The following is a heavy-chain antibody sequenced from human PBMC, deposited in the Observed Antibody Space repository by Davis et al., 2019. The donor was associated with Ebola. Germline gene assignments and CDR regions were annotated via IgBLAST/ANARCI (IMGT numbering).Heavy chain of an antibody. D-gene: IGHD3-10*01. V-gene: IGHV4-34*01. J-gene: IGHJ6*02. CDR2: INYSGST. CDR3: ARGGGFGGYGMDV. CDR1: GGSFSGYY. Sequence: MPSETLSLTCALHGGSFSGYYWTWIRQPPGKGLEWIGEINYSGSTNYNPSLKSRVTISVDTSKNQFSLKLSSVTAADTAVYYCARGGGFGGYGMDVWGQGTAVTVSS.